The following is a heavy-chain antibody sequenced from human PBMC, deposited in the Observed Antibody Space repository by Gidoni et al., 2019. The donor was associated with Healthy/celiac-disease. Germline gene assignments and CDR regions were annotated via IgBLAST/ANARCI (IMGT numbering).Heavy chain of an antibody. V-gene: IGHV1-69*01. CDR3: ARGTITYYYDSSGYHPWYFDL. CDR1: GGTFSSYA. Sequence: QVQLVQSGAEVKKPGSSVKVSCKASGGTFSSYAISWVRQAPGQGLEWMGGIIPIFGTANYAQKFQGRVTITADESTSTAYMELSSLRSEDTAVYYCARGTITYYYDSSGYHPWYFDLWGRGTLVTVSS. J-gene: IGHJ2*01. CDR2: IIPIFGTA. D-gene: IGHD3-22*01.